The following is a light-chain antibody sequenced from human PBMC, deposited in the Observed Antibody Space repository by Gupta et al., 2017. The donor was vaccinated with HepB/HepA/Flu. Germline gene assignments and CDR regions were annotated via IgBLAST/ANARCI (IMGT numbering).Light chain of an antibody. Sequence: DIQIAPSPSTLSASVGDRVTITCRASQSISNWLAWYKKKAGKAPKLLIYKASSLESGVPSRFSGSRSGTEFTLTISSLQTDDFATYYCQQYNSQGTLGKGTKVK. J-gene: IGKJ1*01. CDR3: QQYNSQGT. V-gene: IGKV1-5*03. CDR2: KAS. CDR1: QSISNW.